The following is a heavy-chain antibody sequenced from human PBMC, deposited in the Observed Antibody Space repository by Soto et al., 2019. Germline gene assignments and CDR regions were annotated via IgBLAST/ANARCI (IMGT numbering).Heavy chain of an antibody. CDR3: ARDRIYYYGSVLPTSSDYYYYYGMDV. J-gene: IGHJ6*02. Sequence: PSQTLSLTCAISGDSVSSNSAAWNCIRQSPSRGLEWLGRTYYRSKWYNDYAVSVKSRITINPDTSKNQFSLQLNSMTPEDTAVYYCARDRIYYYGSVLPTSSDYYYYYGMDVWGQGTTVTVSS. CDR1: GDSVSSNSAA. V-gene: IGHV6-1*01. CDR2: TYYRSKWYN. D-gene: IGHD3-10*01.